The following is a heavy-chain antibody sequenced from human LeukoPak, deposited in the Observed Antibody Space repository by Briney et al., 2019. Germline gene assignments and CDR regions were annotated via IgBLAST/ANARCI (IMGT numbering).Heavy chain of an antibody. D-gene: IGHD1-26*01. J-gene: IGHJ3*02. V-gene: IGHV3-43D*03. Sequence: GGSLRLSCAASGFTFDDYAMHWVRQAPGKGLEWVSLISWDGDSTYYADSVKGRFTISRDNAKNSLYLQMNSLRAEDTALYYCARVGVGATHDAFDIWGQGTMVTVSS. CDR1: GFTFDDYA. CDR2: ISWDGDST. CDR3: ARVGVGATHDAFDI.